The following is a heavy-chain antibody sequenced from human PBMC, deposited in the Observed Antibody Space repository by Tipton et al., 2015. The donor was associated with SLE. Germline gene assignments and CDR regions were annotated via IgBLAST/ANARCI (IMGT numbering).Heavy chain of an antibody. J-gene: IGHJ4*02. Sequence: SLRLSCAASGFTFSSSWMHWVRQAPGKGLECVSRINSDGRNTIYADSVQGRFTTSRDNAKNTLYLQMHNLRAEDTAVYYCVRGGPIDYWGQGTLVTVSA. CDR3: VRGGPIDY. CDR1: GFTFSSSW. CDR2: INSDGRNT. V-gene: IGHV3-74*01.